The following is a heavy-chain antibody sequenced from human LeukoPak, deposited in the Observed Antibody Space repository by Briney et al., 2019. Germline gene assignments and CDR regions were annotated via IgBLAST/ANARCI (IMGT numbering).Heavy chain of an antibody. V-gene: IGHV4-59*08. CDR3: ARHATGSYSVPWLDP. J-gene: IGHJ5*02. CDR1: SGSISSHY. D-gene: IGHD3-10*01. CDR2: IYDSGST. Sequence: SETLSLTCTVSSGSISSHYWSWIRQPPGKGLEWIGYIYDSGSTTYNPSLKSRVTILGDTSKNQFSLKLSSVTAADTAVYYCARHATGSYSVPWLDPWGQGTLVTVSS.